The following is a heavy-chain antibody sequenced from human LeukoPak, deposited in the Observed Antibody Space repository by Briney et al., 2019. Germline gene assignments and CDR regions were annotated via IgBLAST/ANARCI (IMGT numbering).Heavy chain of an antibody. V-gene: IGHV1-69*05. CDR1: GGTFSSYA. D-gene: IGHD3-22*01. Sequence: GASVKVSCKASGGTFSSYAISWVRQAPGQGLEWMGGIIPIFGTANYAQKFQGRVTITTDESTSTAYMELSSLRSEDTAVYYCASLPNYYDSSGLDVFDIWGQGTMVTVSS. J-gene: IGHJ3*02. CDR2: IIPIFGTA. CDR3: ASLPNYYDSSGLDVFDI.